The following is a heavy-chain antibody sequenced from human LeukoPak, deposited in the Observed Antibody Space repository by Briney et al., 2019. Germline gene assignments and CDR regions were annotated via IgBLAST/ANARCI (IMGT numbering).Heavy chain of an antibody. V-gene: IGHV4-30-2*01. D-gene: IGHD2-2*01. CDR2: IDHSGST. J-gene: IGHJ6*02. CDR1: GGSISSGGYG. CDR3: ARAGALRYCSSTSCPPDV. Sequence: SQTLSLTCAVAGGSISSGGYGWSWIRQPRGKGREGIVYIDHSGSTYYHPSLKSRVTISVDRSKNQFSLKLSSVTAADTAVYYCARAGALRYCSSTSCPPDVWGQGTTVTVS.